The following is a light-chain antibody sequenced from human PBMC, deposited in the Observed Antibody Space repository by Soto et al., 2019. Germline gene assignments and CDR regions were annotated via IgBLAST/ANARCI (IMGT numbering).Light chain of an antibody. J-gene: IGKJ1*01. CDR2: GAS. V-gene: IGKV3-20*01. CDR1: QSISGN. Sequence: EIVMTQSPCTLSVSPGERVTLSCRASQSISGNLVWYQQKPGQAPRLLIYGASNRATGIPDRFSGSGSGTDFTLTISRLEPEDFAVYYCQQYGRSGTFGQGTKVDIK. CDR3: QQYGRSGT.